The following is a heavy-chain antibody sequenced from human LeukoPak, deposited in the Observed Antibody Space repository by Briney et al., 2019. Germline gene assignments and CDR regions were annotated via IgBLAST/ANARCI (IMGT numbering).Heavy chain of an antibody. Sequence: RGSLRLSCAASGFTFSDYNMNWVRQAPGKGLEGVSYITNGGSTIHHADSVKGRFTISRDNAKKTLYLQMNSLRAEDTAVYYCARSIGLTGGGVDVWGQGTTVTVSS. J-gene: IGHJ6*02. CDR3: ARSIGLTGGGVDV. CDR1: GFTFSDYN. D-gene: IGHD3-9*01. V-gene: IGHV3-11*01. CDR2: ITNGGSTI.